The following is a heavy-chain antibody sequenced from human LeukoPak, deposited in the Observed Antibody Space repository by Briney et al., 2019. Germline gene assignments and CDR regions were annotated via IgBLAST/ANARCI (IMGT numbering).Heavy chain of an antibody. J-gene: IGHJ4*02. CDR3: ARVVGDILTGYYTFPDY. Sequence: ASVKVSCETSGNTFTNNGINWVRQTPGQGLEWTGWISAYNGNTNYAQKLQGRVTMTTDTSTSTAYMELRSLRSDDTAVYYCARVVGDILTGYYTFPDYWGQGTLVTVSS. CDR2: ISAYNGNT. CDR1: GNTFTNNG. V-gene: IGHV1-18*01. D-gene: IGHD3-9*01.